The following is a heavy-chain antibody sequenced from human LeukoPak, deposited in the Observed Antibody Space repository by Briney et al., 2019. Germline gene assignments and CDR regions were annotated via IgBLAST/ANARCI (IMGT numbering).Heavy chain of an antibody. V-gene: IGHV3-48*03. CDR3: ARGSTFGGVISDF. Sequence: QPGGSLRLSCAASGFTFCNFEMNWLREIPGKGLEWLSFFTQSSRIIYYADSVKGRFTISRDNANNSLHLQMNSLRVEDTGIYFCARGSTFGGVISDFWGQGTLVTVSS. CDR1: GFTFCNFE. J-gene: IGHJ4*02. CDR2: FTQSSRII. D-gene: IGHD3-16*02.